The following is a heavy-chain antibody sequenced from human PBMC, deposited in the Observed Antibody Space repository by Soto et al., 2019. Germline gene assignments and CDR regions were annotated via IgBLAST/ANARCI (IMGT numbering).Heavy chain of an antibody. D-gene: IGHD5-12*01. CDR3: ARAGDSGYDYGEGGYYGMDV. CDR2: MNPNSGNT. Sequence: QVQLVQSGAEVKKPGASVKVSCKASGYTFTSYDINWVRQATGQGLEWMGGMNPNSGNTGYAQKVQGLVTMTRNTSISTAYMELSSLRSEDTAVYYCARAGDSGYDYGEGGYYGMDVWGQGTTVTVSS. J-gene: IGHJ6*02. CDR1: GYTFTSYD. V-gene: IGHV1-8*01.